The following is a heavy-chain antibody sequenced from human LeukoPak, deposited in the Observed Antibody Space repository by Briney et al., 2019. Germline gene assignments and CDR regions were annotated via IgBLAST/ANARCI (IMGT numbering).Heavy chain of an antibody. V-gene: IGHV3-48*03. J-gene: IGHJ6*02. D-gene: IGHD3-3*01. Sequence: GGSLRLSCAASGFTFSSYEMNWVRQAPGKGLEWVSYISSSGSTIYYADSVKGRFTISRDNAKNSLYLQMNSLRAEDTAVYYCARDRSSGDFWSGYQYYYGMDVWGQGTTVTVSS. CDR2: ISSSGSTI. CDR3: ARDRSSGDFWSGYQYYYGMDV. CDR1: GFTFSSYE.